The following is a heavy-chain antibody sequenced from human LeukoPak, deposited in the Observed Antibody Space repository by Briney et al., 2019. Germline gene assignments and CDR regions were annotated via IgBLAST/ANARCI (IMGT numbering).Heavy chain of an antibody. CDR3: AKAAIAAADPGYMDV. J-gene: IGHJ6*03. CDR1: GFTFDDYA. D-gene: IGHD6-13*01. V-gene: IGHV3-9*01. CDR2: ISWNSGSI. Sequence: GGSLRLSCAASGFTFDDYAMHWVRQAPGKGLEWVSGISWNSGSIGYADSVKGRFTISRDNAKNSLYLQMNSLRAEDTALYYCAKAAIAAADPGYMDVWGKGTTVTVSS.